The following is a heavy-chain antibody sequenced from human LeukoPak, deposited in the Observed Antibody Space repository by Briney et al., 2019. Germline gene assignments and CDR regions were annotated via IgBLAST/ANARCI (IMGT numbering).Heavy chain of an antibody. CDR1: GGSIGSYY. Sequence: SETLSLTCTVSGGSIGSYYWSWIRQPAGKGLEWIGRIYASGSTNYNPSLKSRVTMSVDASKNQSSLKLSSVTAADTAVYYCASDSGYLAFDIWGQGTMVTVSS. D-gene: IGHD6-13*01. CDR2: IYASGST. J-gene: IGHJ3*02. CDR3: ASDSGYLAFDI. V-gene: IGHV4-4*07.